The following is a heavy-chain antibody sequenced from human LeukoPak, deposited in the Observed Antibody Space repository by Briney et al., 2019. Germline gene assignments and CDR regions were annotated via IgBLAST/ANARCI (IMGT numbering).Heavy chain of an antibody. V-gene: IGHV1-69*01. CDR3: EVSSTTGGYYYYGMDV. Sequence: SVKVSCKASGGTFSSYAISWVRQAPGQGLEWMGGIIPIFGTANYAQKFQGRATITADESTSTAYMELSSLRSEDTAVYYCEVSSTTGGYYYYGMDVWGQGTTVTVSS. CDR1: GGTFSSYA. D-gene: IGHD1-14*01. CDR2: IIPIFGTA. J-gene: IGHJ6*02.